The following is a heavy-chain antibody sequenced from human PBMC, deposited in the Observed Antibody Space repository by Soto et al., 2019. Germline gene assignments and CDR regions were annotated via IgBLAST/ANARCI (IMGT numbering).Heavy chain of an antibody. V-gene: IGHV3-33*01. CDR3: ARDMDPIAVAGTSY. CDR1: GFTFSSYG. D-gene: IGHD6-19*01. Sequence: PGGSLRLFCAASGFTFSSYGMHWVRQAPGNGLEWVAVIWYDGSNKYYADSGKGRFTISRDNSKNRLYLQMNSLRAEDTAVYYCARDMDPIAVAGTSYWGQGTLVTVSS. J-gene: IGHJ4*02. CDR2: IWYDGSNK.